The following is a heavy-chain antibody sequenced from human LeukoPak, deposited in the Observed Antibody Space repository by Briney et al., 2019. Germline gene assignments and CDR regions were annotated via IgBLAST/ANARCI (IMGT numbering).Heavy chain of an antibody. J-gene: IGHJ4*02. CDR3: ASSGSYRFDY. V-gene: IGHV3-48*02. Sequence: GGSLRLSCAASGFTFSSYSMNWVRQAPGKGLEWVSRITASGTAMFYADSVKGRLTISRDNAKNSLYLQMNSLRDEDTAVYYCASSGSYRFDYWGQGTLVTVSS. D-gene: IGHD1-26*01. CDR2: ITASGTAM. CDR1: GFTFSSYS.